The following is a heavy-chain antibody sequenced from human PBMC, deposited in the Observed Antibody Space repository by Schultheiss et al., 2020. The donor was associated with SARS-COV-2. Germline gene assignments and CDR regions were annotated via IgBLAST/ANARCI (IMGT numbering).Heavy chain of an antibody. V-gene: IGHV4-59*12. CDR1: GGSISSYY. Sequence: SETLSLTCSVSGGSISSYYWSWIRQPPGKGLEWIGYIYYSGSTYYNPSLKSRVSISVDTSKNQFSLKLSSVTAADTAVYYCARSSLYLGLLFHYYGMDVWGQGTTVTVSS. J-gene: IGHJ6*02. D-gene: IGHD3-3*01. CDR2: IYYSGST. CDR3: ARSSLYLGLLFHYYGMDV.